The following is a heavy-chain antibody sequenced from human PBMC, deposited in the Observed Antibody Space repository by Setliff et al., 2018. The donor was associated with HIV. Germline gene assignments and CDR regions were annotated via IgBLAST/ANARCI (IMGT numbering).Heavy chain of an antibody. Sequence: ASVKVSCKASGYTFTSYGISWVRQAPGQGLEWMGWLNTNTGDPTYARGFTGRFVFYLDPSDNTAYLQITNLKVEDTAIYYCAKDPYSGTFTLYYFDYWGQGTLVTVSS. CDR1: GYTFTSYG. CDR2: LNTNTGDP. CDR3: AKDPYSGTFTLYYFDY. V-gene: IGHV7-4-1*02. J-gene: IGHJ4*02. D-gene: IGHD1-26*01.